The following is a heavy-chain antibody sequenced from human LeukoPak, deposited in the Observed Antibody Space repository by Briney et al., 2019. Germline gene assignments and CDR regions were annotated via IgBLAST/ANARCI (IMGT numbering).Heavy chain of an antibody. J-gene: IGHJ6*03. CDR1: GYTFTSYG. Sequence: ASVKVSCKASGYTFTSYGISWVRQAPGQGLEWMGWISAYNGNTNYAQKLQGRVTMTTDTSTSTAYMELRSLRSDDTAVYYCARKGIAAAGTGTYYYYYYMDVWGKGTTVTVSS. D-gene: IGHD6-13*01. V-gene: IGHV1-18*01. CDR3: ARKGIAAAGTGTYYYYYYMDV. CDR2: ISAYNGNT.